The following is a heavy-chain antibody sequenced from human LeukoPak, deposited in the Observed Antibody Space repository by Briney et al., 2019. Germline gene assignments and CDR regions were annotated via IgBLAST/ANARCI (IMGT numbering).Heavy chain of an antibody. J-gene: IGHJ6*03. CDR3: ARGNDGWPYYYYYYMDV. CDR2: ISSSSSYL. D-gene: IGHD1-1*01. CDR1: GFTFNSYS. V-gene: IGHV3-21*04. Sequence: PGGSLRLSCAASGFTFNSYSMNWVRQAPGKGLEWASSISSSSSYLYYADSVKGRFTISRDNAKNSLYLQMNSLRAGDTAVYYCARGNDGWPYYYYYYMDVWGKGTTVTVSS.